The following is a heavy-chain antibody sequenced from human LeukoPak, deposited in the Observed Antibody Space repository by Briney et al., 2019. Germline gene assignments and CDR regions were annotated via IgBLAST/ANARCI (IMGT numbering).Heavy chain of an antibody. CDR3: ARYSSGFDY. D-gene: IGHD6-19*01. CDR1: GGSISIYY. V-gene: IGHV4-59*08. Sequence: PSESLSLTCTVSGGSISIYYRSWIRQPPGKGLEWIGYIYYSGSTNYNPSLKSRVTISVDTSKNQFSLKLSSVTAADTAVYYCARYSSGFDYWGQGTLVTVSS. J-gene: IGHJ4*02. CDR2: IYYSGST.